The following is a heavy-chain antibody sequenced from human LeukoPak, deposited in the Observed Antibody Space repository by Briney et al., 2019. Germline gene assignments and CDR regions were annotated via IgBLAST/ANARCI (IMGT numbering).Heavy chain of an antibody. CDR1: GYTFTSYD. V-gene: IGHV1-2*02. Sequence: ASVKVSCKASGYTFTSYDINWVRQATGQGLEWMGWMNPNSGGTNYAQKFQGRVTMTRDTSISTAYMELSRLRSDDTAVYYCARDRGRGWYSHYYYYGMDVWGQGTTVTVSS. CDR3: ARDRGRGWYSHYYYYGMDV. J-gene: IGHJ6*02. D-gene: IGHD6-19*01. CDR2: MNPNSGGT.